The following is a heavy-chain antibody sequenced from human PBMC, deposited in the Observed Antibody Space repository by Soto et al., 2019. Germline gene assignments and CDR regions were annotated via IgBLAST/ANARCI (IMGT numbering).Heavy chain of an antibody. CDR1: GFPFSPYW. J-gene: IGHJ5*02. Sequence: EVQLVESGGGLVQPGGSLRLSCAASGFPFSPYWMHWIRQVPGKGLEWVSRINSDASHTYYADSVNGRFTISRDNAKNTLHLEMHSLRAEDTAVYYCVRDGNCITTSCYGNWFEPWGQGTLVTVSS. CDR3: VRDGNCITTSCYGNWFEP. CDR2: INSDASHT. D-gene: IGHD2-2*01. V-gene: IGHV3-74*01.